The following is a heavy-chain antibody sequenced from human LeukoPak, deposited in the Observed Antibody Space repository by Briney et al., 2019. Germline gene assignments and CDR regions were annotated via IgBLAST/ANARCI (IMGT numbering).Heavy chain of an antibody. CDR2: ISANGQAT. J-gene: IGHJ4*02. CDR1: GFAFGTYA. CDR3: ARDPYNTILYRLAY. D-gene: IGHD3-10*01. Sequence: AGGSLRLSCAGSGFAFGTYAMSWVRQAPGMGLEWVSSISANGQATYYADSVEGRFTISRDNSKNTLYLQLNSLRADDTATYCARDPYNTILYRLAYWGQGTLVTVSS. V-gene: IGHV3-23*01.